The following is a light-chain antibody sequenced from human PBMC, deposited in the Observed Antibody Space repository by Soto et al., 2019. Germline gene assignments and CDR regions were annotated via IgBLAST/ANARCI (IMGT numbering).Light chain of an antibody. V-gene: IGLV2-11*01. CDR3: CSYAGTYTWV. CDR2: DVT. CDR1: SSDVGGYNY. J-gene: IGLJ3*02. Sequence: QSALTQPRSVSGSPGQSVTISCTGTSSDVGGYNYVSWYQHHPGKAPKLIIFDVTERPSGVPDRFSGSKSGNTASLTISALQAEDEADFYCCSYAGTYTWVFGGGTKLTVL.